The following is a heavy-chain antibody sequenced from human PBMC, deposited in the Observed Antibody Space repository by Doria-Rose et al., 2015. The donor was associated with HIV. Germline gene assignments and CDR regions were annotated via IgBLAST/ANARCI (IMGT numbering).Heavy chain of an antibody. D-gene: IGHD6-25*01. Sequence: QWGAGLLKPSETLSLTCAVYSGSFSGYYWSWIRQSPGKGLQWIGEINHSGNSNYNPSLNSRVTVSVDTSKNQFSLKLRSVTAADTAVYYCARRPPYSSGWKYWGQGTLVTVSS. CDR1: SGSFSGYY. J-gene: IGHJ4*02. CDR2: INHSGNS. V-gene: IGHV4-34*01. CDR3: ARRPPYSSGWKY.